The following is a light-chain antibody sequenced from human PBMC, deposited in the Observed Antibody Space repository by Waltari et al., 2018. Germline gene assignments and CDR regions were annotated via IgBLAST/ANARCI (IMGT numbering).Light chain of an antibody. V-gene: IGKV3-20*01. CDR3: QQYGGPPWT. CDR1: QSLKNNY. CDR2: GAL. Sequence: NDLTYSPPALSLTPGGSAPLPCRARQSLKNNYLSWHQQKPGQAPRLLIYGALSRATGIPDRFSGSGSGTDFTLTISRLEPEDFAVYYCQQYGGPPWTFGQGTKVEIK. J-gene: IGKJ1*01.